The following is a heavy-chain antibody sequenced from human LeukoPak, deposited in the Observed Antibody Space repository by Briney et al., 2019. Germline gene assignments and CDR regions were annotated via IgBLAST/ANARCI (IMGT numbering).Heavy chain of an antibody. J-gene: IGHJ4*02. V-gene: IGHV4-39*07. CDR2: IYYSGST. CDR1: GDSISSSSSY. D-gene: IGHD5-12*01. CDR3: ARVYRGYDSNYFDY. Sequence: PSETLSLTCTVSGDSISSSSSYWGWIRQPPGEGLEWIGSIYYSGSTYYNTSLKSRVTISVDTSKNQFSLKLSSVTAADTAVYYCARVYRGYDSNYFDYWGQGTLVTVSS.